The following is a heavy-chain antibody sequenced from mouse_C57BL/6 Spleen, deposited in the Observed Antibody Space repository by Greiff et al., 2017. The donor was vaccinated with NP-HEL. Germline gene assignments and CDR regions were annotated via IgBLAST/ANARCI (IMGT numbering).Heavy chain of an antibody. CDR1: GFTFSSYA. Sequence: EVHLVESGGGLVKPRGSLKLSCAASGFTFSSYAMSWVRQTPEKRLELVATISDGGSYTYYPDNVKGRFTISRDNAKNNLYLQMSHLKSEDTAMYYCARDWHDYDAAYAMDYWGQGTSVTVSS. J-gene: IGHJ4*01. D-gene: IGHD2-4*01. CDR2: ISDGGSYT. V-gene: IGHV5-4*01. CDR3: ARDWHDYDAAYAMDY.